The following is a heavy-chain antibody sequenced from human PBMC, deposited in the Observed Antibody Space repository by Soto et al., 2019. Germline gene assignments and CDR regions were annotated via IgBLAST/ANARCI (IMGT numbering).Heavy chain of an antibody. CDR2: IGTAGDT. D-gene: IGHD3-22*01. J-gene: IGHJ4*02. CDR3: ARASANTNYYDSSGYDY. CDR1: GFTFSSYD. Sequence: PGGSLRLSCAASGFTFSSYDMHWVRQATGKGLEWVSAIGTAGDTYYPGSVKGRFTISRENAKNSLYLQMNSLRAEDTAVYYCARASANTNYYDSSGYDYWGQGTLVTVSS. V-gene: IGHV3-13*01.